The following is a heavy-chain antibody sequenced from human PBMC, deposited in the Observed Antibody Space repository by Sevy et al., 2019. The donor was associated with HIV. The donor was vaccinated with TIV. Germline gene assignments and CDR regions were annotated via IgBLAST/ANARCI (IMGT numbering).Heavy chain of an antibody. J-gene: IGHJ4*02. CDR1: GFTFSSYG. Sequence: GGSLRLSCAASGFTFSSYGMHWVRQAPGKGLEWVAVIWYDGSNKYYADSVKGRFTISRDNSKNTLYLQMNSLRAEDTAVYYCARGFKGVPEAARRYYDILTGHFDYWGQGTLVTVSS. D-gene: IGHD3-9*01. CDR2: IWYDGSNK. CDR3: ARGFKGVPEAARRYYDILTGHFDY. V-gene: IGHV3-33*01.